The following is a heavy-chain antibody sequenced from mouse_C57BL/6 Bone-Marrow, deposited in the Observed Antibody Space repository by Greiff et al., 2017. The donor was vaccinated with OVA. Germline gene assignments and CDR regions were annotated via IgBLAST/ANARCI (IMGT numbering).Heavy chain of an antibody. V-gene: IGHV1-61*01. CDR1: GYTFTSYW. CDR2: IYPSDSET. CDR3: ANHYYGV. J-gene: IGHJ1*03. Sequence: VQLQQPVAELVRPGSSVKLSCKPSGYTFTSYWMAWVKQRPGQGLEWIGNIYPSDSETHYNQKFKDKATLTVDKSSSTAYMQLSSLTSEDSAVYYCANHYYGVWGTGTTVTGSS.